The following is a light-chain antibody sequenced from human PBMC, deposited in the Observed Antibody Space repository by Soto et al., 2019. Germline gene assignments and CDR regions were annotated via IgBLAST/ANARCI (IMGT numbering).Light chain of an antibody. CDR2: GAS. Sequence: EIVMTQSPATLSVSPGERATLSCRASQTVSSNLAWYQQKPGQAPRLLIYGASTRATGIPARFSGSGSGTEFTITISSLQSEDFAVYNCQQYDTWQTFGQGNKMEIK. J-gene: IGKJ2*01. CDR1: QTVSSN. CDR3: QQYDTWQT. V-gene: IGKV3-15*01.